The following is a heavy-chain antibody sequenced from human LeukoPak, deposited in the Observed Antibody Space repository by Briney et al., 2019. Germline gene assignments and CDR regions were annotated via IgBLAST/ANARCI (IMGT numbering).Heavy chain of an antibody. V-gene: IGHV4-38-2*01. Sequence: SETLSLTCAVSGYSISSGYYWGWIRQPPGKGLEWIGSIYHSGSTYYNPSLKSRVTISVDTSKNQFSLKLSSVTAADTAVYYCARSVIVVVPAAAPSFQHWGQGTLATVSS. J-gene: IGHJ1*01. CDR2: IYHSGST. CDR3: ARSVIVVVPAAAPSFQH. CDR1: GYSISSGYY. D-gene: IGHD2-2*01.